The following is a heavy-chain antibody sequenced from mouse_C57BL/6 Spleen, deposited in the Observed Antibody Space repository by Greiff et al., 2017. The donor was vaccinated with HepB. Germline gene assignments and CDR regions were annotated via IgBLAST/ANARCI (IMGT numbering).Heavy chain of an antibody. Sequence: EVKLMESGGGLVQPGGSLSLSCAASGFTFTDYYMSWVRQPPGKALEWLGFIRNKANGYTTEYSASVKGRFTISRDNSQSILYLQMNALRAEDSATYYCASVYYSNYGGAMDYWGQGTSVTVSS. CDR1: GFTFTDYY. J-gene: IGHJ4*01. V-gene: IGHV7-3*01. CDR2: IRNKANGYTT. D-gene: IGHD2-5*01. CDR3: ASVYYSNYGGAMDY.